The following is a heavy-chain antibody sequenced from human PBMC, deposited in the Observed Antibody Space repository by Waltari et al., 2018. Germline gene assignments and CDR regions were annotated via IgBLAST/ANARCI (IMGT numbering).Heavy chain of an antibody. CDR2: IHYSGTT. Sequence: QVQLQESGPGLVRPSETLSLTCTVSDGSLRSYYWNWIRQLPGKGLEWIGFIHYSGTTEYNPSLKNRATTSIQTSKNQFSLRLDSVTAADTAIYYCARPGIGDAFDVWGQGTMVTVSS. J-gene: IGHJ3*01. CDR3: ARPGIGDAFDV. CDR1: DGSLRSYY. V-gene: IGHV4-59*01.